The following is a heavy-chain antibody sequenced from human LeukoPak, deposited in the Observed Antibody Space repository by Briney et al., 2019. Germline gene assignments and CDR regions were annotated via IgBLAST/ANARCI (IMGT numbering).Heavy chain of an antibody. D-gene: IGHD3-22*01. CDR2: INPSGGST. J-gene: IGHJ4*02. CDR3: ARVDSKPEYYYDNGGRYYGGYYLDY. V-gene: IGHV1-46*01. Sequence: ASVKVSCKASGYTFTGYYMHWVRQAPGQGLEWMGMINPSGGSTSYAQKFQGRVSVTRDASTSTVHMELSSLRSEDTALYYCARVDSKPEYYYDNGGRYYGGYYLDYWGQGTLVTVSS. CDR1: GYTFTGYY.